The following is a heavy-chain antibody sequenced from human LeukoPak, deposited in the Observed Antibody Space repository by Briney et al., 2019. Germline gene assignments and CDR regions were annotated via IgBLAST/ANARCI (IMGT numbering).Heavy chain of an antibody. V-gene: IGHV4-30-2*01. Sequence: SETLSLTCTVSGGSISSGGYYWSWIRQPPGKRLEWIGYIYHSGSTYYNPSLKSRVTISVDRSKNQFSLKLSSVTAADTAVYYCARDCSSTGQNRNYYYYYMDVWGKGTTVTVSS. D-gene: IGHD2-2*01. CDR1: GGSISSGGYY. CDR3: ARDCSSTGQNRNYYYYYMDV. J-gene: IGHJ6*03. CDR2: IYHSGST.